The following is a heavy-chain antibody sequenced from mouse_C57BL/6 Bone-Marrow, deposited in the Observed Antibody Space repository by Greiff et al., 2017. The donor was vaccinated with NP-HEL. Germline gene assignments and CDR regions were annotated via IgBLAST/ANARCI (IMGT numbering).Heavy chain of an antibody. D-gene: IGHD1-1*01. CDR2: IYPRSGNT. CDR1: GYTFTSYG. Sequence: VQLQQSGAELARPGASVKLSCKASGYTFTSYGISWVKQRTGQGLEWIGEIYPRSGNTYYNEKFKGKATLTADKSSSTVYMELRSLTSEDSAVYFCARATTVVATRYFDVWGTGTTVTVSS. CDR3: ARATTVVATRYFDV. V-gene: IGHV1-81*01. J-gene: IGHJ1*03.